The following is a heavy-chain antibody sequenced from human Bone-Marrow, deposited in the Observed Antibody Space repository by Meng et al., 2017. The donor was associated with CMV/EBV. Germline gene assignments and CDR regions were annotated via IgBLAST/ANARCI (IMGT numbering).Heavy chain of an antibody. Sequence: GGSLRLSCAASGFTFDDYAMHWVRQAPGKGLEWVSLISWDGGSTYYADSVKGRFTISRDNAKNTLYLQMNSLRAEDTAVYYCTAPGGNLPVWGQGTLVTVSS. CDR1: GFTFDDYA. J-gene: IGHJ4*02. D-gene: IGHD4-23*01. CDR3: TAPGGNLPV. V-gene: IGHV3-43D*03. CDR2: ISWDGGST.